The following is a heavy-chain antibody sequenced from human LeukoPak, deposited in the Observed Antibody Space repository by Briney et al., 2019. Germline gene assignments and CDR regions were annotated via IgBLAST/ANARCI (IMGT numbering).Heavy chain of an antibody. V-gene: IGHV3-30*02. CDR1: GFTFSSYG. CDR3: ARDDVDSYGQLDY. CDR2: IRYDGSNK. J-gene: IGHJ4*02. D-gene: IGHD5-18*01. Sequence: PGGSLRLSCAASGFTFSSYGMHWVRQAPGKGLEWVAFIRYDGSNKYYADSVKGRFTISRDNSKNTLYLQMNSLRAEDTAVYYCARDDVDSYGQLDYWGQGTLVTVSS.